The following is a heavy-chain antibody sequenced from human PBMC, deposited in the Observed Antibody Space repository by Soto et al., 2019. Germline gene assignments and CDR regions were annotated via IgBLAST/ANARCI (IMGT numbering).Heavy chain of an antibody. V-gene: IGHV1-69*08. D-gene: IGHD4-17*01. CDR2: IIPILGIA. CDR1: GGTFSSYT. Sequence: QVQLVQSGAEVKKPGSSVKVSCKASGGTFSSYTISWVRQAPGQGLEWMGRIIPILGIANYAQKFQGRVTITADKSTSTAYMELSSLRSEDTAVYYCARDPITTVTYPSWGQGTLVTVSS. CDR3: ARDPITTVTYPS. J-gene: IGHJ5*02.